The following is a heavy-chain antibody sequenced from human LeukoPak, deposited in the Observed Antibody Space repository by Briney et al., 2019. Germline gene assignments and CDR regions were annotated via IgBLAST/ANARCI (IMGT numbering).Heavy chain of an antibody. D-gene: IGHD1-14*01. CDR3: TTDKYNPLYYYGMDV. CDR1: GFTFSNAW. CDR2: IKSKTDGGTT. Sequence: GGSLRLSCAASGFTFSNAWMSWVRQAPGKGLEWVGRIKSKTDGGTTDYAAPVKGRFTISRDDSKNTLYLQMNSLKTEDTAVYYCTTDKYNPLYYYGMDVWGQGTTVTVSS. V-gene: IGHV3-15*01. J-gene: IGHJ6*02.